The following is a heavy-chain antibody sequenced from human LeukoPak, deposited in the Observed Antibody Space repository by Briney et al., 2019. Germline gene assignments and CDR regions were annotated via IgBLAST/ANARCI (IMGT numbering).Heavy chain of an antibody. J-gene: IGHJ5*02. V-gene: IGHV5-51*01. CDR1: GFNFPSYW. CDR2: IYPGDSDT. D-gene: IGHD6-6*01. CDR3: ARHLEYSSSSEFDP. Sequence: GGSLKISCKGSGFNFPSYWLGWVRHMPGKGLEGMGIIYPGDSDTRYSPSLQGQVNNSDDKSLSPAYPQWSSLKASDTAMYYCARHLEYSSSSEFDPWGQGTLVTVSS.